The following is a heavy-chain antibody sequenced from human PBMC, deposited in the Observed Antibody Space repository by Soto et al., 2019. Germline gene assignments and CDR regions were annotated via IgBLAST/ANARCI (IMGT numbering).Heavy chain of an antibody. D-gene: IGHD5-12*01. Sequence: PGGSLRLSCAASGFTFSSYWMHWVHQVPGKGLVWVSRIKGDGTNTGYADSVKGRFTISRDNVKNTLYLQMNSLRAEDTAVYYCARGLSGYYGFDYWGQGTLVTVSS. J-gene: IGHJ4*02. CDR2: IKGDGTNT. CDR1: GFTFSSYW. CDR3: ARGLSGYYGFDY. V-gene: IGHV3-74*01.